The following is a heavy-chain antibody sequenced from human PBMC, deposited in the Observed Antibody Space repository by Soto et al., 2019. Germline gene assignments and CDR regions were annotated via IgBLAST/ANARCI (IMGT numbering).Heavy chain of an antibody. J-gene: IGHJ5*02. Sequence: QVRLVQSGAEVKKPGSSVKVSCKASGGTFSNYAITWLGLPPGQGLGGWGGFIPVFGTVNSAQKFQGRVTITADESTSTAYMELNRLRSEDTAVYYCARDNPYTNSFGNWFDPWGQGTLVIVS. CDR3: ARDNPYTNSFGNWFDP. D-gene: IGHD6-13*01. V-gene: IGHV1-69*01. CDR1: GGTFSNYA. CDR2: FIPVFGTV.